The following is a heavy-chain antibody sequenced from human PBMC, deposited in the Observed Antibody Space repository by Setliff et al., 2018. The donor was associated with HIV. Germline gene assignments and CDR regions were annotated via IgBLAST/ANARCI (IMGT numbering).Heavy chain of an antibody. CDR2: ISSSSSTI. D-gene: IGHD6-19*01. CDR1: GFTFSSYS. Sequence: LRLSCAASGFTFSSYSMNWVRQAPGKGLEWVSYISSSSSTIYYADSVKGRFTISRDNAKNSLFLRMNSLRVEDTAVYYCAREGSGWDPGYWGQGSLVTVSS. V-gene: IGHV3-48*01. J-gene: IGHJ4*02. CDR3: AREGSGWDPGY.